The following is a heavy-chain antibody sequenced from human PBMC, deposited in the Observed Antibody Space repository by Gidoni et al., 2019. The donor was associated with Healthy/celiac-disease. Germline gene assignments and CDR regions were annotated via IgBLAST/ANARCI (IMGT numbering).Heavy chain of an antibody. CDR3: ARRQIVGATVDAFDI. CDR1: GYSFISYW. CDR2: IYPGDSDT. J-gene: IGHJ3*02. V-gene: IGHV5-51*03. D-gene: IGHD1-26*01. Sequence: EVQLVQSGAEVKKPGESLKISRKGSGYSFISYWLGWVRQMPGKGLEWMGIIYPGDSDTRYSPSFQGQVTISADKSISTAYLQWSSLKASDTAMYYCARRQIVGATVDAFDIWGQGTMVTVSS.